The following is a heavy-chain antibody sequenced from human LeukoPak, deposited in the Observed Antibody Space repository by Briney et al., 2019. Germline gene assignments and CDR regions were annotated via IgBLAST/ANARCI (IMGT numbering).Heavy chain of an antibody. CDR2: ISYDGSNK. V-gene: IGHV3-30*09. CDR3: ARANTPFADY. J-gene: IGHJ4*02. D-gene: IGHD2-2*02. Sequence: PGRSLRLSCAASGFTFSSYDMHWVRQAPGRGLEWVAVISYDGSNKYYADSVKGRFAISRDNSKNTVYLQMISLRVEDTAVYYCARANTPFADYWGQGTLVTVSS. CDR1: GFTFSSYD.